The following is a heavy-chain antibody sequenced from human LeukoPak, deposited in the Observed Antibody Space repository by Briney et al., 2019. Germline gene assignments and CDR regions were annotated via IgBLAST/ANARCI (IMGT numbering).Heavy chain of an antibody. D-gene: IGHD6-19*01. J-gene: IGHJ4*02. Sequence: SGGSLRLSCAASGFTFSSYSMNWVRQAPGKGLEWVASISSTSKYMYYADAVKGRFAISRDNAKNSLYLQMNSLRGEDTAVYYCARDYSPWYTSDWYGGHFDSWGQGTLVTVSS. CDR2: ISSTSKYM. CDR1: GFTFSSYS. CDR3: ARDYSPWYTSDWYGGHFDS. V-gene: IGHV3-21*06.